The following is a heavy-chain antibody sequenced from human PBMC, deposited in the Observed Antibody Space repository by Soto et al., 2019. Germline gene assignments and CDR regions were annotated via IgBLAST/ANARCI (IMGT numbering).Heavy chain of an antibody. CDR1: GFTFSNAW. CDR3: TTLGYCSGGSCYSGGDYYYGMDV. V-gene: IGHV3-15*07. D-gene: IGHD2-15*01. J-gene: IGHJ6*02. CDR2: IKSKTDGGTT. Sequence: EVQLVESGGGLVKPGGSLRLSCAASGFTFSNAWMNWVRQAPGKGLEWVGRIKSKTDGGTTDYAAPVKGRFTISRDDSKNTLYLQMNSLKTEDTAVYYCTTLGYCSGGSCYSGGDYYYGMDVWGQGTTVTVSS.